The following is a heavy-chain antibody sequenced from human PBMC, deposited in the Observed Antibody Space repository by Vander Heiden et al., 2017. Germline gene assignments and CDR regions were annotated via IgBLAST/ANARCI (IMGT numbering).Heavy chain of an antibody. CDR1: GFTFADYA. CDR3: AKGAYDYDSSGYLDY. V-gene: IGHV3-9*01. D-gene: IGHD3-22*01. Sequence: EVQVVESGGGLVQPGRSLRLSCAASGFTFADYAMHWVRQAPGKGLEWVSGISWNSHSIGYAVSVNGRFTISRDNAKNALYLQMKSPTAEDTALYYCAKGAYDYDSSGYLDYWCQGTVV. CDR2: ISWNSHSI. J-gene: IGHJ4*02.